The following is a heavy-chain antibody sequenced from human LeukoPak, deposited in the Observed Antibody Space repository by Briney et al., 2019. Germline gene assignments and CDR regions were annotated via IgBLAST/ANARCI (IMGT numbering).Heavy chain of an antibody. CDR1: GSSISSYY. V-gene: IGHV4-59*01. CDR2: IYYSGNT. D-gene: IGHD2/OR15-2a*01. CDR3: ARVRVGGTFYYFDY. Sequence: SETLSLTCSVSGSSISSYYWSWIRQPPGKGLEWIGYIYYSGNTNYNPSLDSRATPSVDTSKNQFSLRLTSVTAADTAVYYCARVRVGGTFYYFDYWGQGTLVTVSS. J-gene: IGHJ4*02.